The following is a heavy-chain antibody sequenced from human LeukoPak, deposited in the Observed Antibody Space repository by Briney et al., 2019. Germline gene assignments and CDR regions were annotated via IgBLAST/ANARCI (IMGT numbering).Heavy chain of an antibody. CDR2: INPNSGGT. D-gene: IGHD2-2*01. J-gene: IGHJ6*03. V-gene: IGHV1-2*02. CDR3: ARTGDIVVVPAAIEDYYYYYMDV. Sequence: ASVKVSCKASGYTFTGYYMHWVRQAPGQGLEWMGWINPNSGGTNYAQKLQGRVTMTTDTSTSTAYMELRSLRSDDTAVYYCARTGDIVVVPAAIEDYYYYYMDVWGKGTTVTVSS. CDR1: GYTFTGYY.